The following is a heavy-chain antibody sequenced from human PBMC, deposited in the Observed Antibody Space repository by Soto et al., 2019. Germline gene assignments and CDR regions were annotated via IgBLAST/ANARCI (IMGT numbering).Heavy chain of an antibody. Sequence: QVQLQESGPGLVKPSETLSLTCTVSGGSISSYYWSWIRQPPGKGLEWIAYVYYTGSTNYNPSPKSRVTISVATSKNQCSLNLSFVTAAYTAVYYCARQDDWGGGPCSTGRWFDTWGQGTLVTVSS. V-gene: IGHV4-59*08. D-gene: IGHD2-15*01. CDR2: VYYTGST. CDR3: ARQDDWGGGPCSTGRWFDT. CDR1: GGSISSYY. J-gene: IGHJ5*02.